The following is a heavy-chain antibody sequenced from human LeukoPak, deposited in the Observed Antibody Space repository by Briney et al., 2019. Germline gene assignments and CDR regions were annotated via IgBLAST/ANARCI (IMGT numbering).Heavy chain of an antibody. J-gene: IGHJ3*02. CDR3: ARERERYYYDSSGVDAFDI. Sequence: PSETLSLTCTVSGGSFSSYYWSWIRQPPGKGLEWIGYIYYSGSTNYNPSLKSRVTISVDTSKNQFSLKLSSVTAADTAVYYCARERERYYYDSSGVDAFDIWGQGTMVTVSS. CDR1: GGSFSSYY. V-gene: IGHV4-59*01. D-gene: IGHD3-22*01. CDR2: IYYSGST.